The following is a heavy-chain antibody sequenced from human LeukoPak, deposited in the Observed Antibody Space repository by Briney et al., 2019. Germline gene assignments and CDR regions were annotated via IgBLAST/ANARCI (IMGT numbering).Heavy chain of an antibody. CDR2: INHSGST. CDR3: ARVRRRSSSASIANYYYYGMDV. V-gene: IGHV4-34*01. CDR1: VGAFSGYY. Sequence: SETLSLTCAVYVGAFSGYYWSCIRQPPGNGLGGIGGINHSGSTNYNPSLSSRVTISEDTSKKQFPVQVSSVTAPDTAVYHCARVRRRSSSASIANYYYYGMDVWGQGPTVTVSS. D-gene: IGHD2-2*01. J-gene: IGHJ6*02.